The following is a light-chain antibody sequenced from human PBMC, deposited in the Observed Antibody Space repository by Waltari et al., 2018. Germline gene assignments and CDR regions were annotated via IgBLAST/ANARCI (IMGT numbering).Light chain of an antibody. Sequence: EIVLTQSPATLSLSPGERATLSCRAIHTVRVYLAWYQQKPGQAPRLLIYDTSNRASGTPDRFSGSGSGTDFSLSISSLEPEDFAVYYCQQRHNWPLTFGGGTKVEIK. CDR3: QQRHNWPLT. CDR1: HTVRVY. CDR2: DTS. V-gene: IGKV3-11*01. J-gene: IGKJ4*01.